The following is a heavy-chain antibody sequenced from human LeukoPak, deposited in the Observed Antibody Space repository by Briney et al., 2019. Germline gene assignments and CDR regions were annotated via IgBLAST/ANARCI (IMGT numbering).Heavy chain of an antibody. Sequence: SETLSLTCTVSGGSISSGDYYWSWIRQPPGKGLEWIGYIYYSGSTYYNPSLKSRVTISVDTSKNQFSLKLSSVTAADTAVYYCARDSLASGSDYWGQGTLVTVSS. CDR3: ARDSLASGSDY. CDR2: IYYSGST. V-gene: IGHV4-30-4*08. J-gene: IGHJ4*02. D-gene: IGHD1-26*01. CDR1: GGSISSGDYY.